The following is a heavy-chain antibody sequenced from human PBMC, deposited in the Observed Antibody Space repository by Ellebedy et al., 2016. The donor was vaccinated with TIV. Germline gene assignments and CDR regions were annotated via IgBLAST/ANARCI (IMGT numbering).Heavy chain of an antibody. V-gene: IGHV3-23*01. D-gene: IGHD6-6*01. CDR2: ISVSGGNT. CDR1: GFTFSTYA. CDR3: TYSTSTDY. Sequence: GESLKISXAASGFTFSTYALSWVRQAPGKGLEWVSTISVSGGNTYYADSVKGRFTISRDNSKNTLYLQMDSLRAEDTAVYYCTYSTSTDYWGQGILVRVSA. J-gene: IGHJ4*02.